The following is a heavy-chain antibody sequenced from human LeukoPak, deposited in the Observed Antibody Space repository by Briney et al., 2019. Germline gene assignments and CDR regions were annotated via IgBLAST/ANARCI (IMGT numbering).Heavy chain of an antibody. CDR1: GFTFTSYA. V-gene: IGHV3-23*01. J-gene: IGHJ4*02. Sequence: SGGSLRLSCAASGFTFTSYAMSWVRQAPGKGLEWVSAISGSGGSTYYADSVKGRFTISRDSSKNTLFLQMNRLRPEDAAVYYCANAPTYGYSYGSYKTWGQGTLVTVSS. CDR3: ANAPTYGYSYGSYKT. D-gene: IGHD5-18*01. CDR2: ISGSGGST.